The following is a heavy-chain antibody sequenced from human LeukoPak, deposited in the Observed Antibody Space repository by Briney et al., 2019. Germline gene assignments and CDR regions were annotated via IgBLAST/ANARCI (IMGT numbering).Heavy chain of an antibody. CDR1: GYTFTSYY. V-gene: IGHV1-46*01. D-gene: IGHD6-19*01. CDR2: INPSGGST. CDR3: ARERSSITVAGFFDY. Sequence: GASVKVSCKASGYTFTSYYMHWVRQAPGQGLEWMGLINPSGGSTSYAQKFQGRVTMTRDTSTSTVYMELSSLRSEDTAVYYCARERSSITVAGFFDYWGRGTLVTVSS. J-gene: IGHJ4*02.